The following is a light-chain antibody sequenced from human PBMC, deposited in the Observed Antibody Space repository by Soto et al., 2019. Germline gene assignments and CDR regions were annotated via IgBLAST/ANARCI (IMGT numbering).Light chain of an antibody. Sequence: DIPMTQSPSTLSASIGDRVVITCRASESISSWLAWYQQKPGKAPKLLIYDVSSLESVVPSRFSGSESGTEFTLTIRSLQHDEFATYYCQQDNSYPWTFGQGARGEI. J-gene: IGKJ1*01. CDR2: DVS. V-gene: IGKV1-5*01. CDR1: ESISSW. CDR3: QQDNSYPWT.